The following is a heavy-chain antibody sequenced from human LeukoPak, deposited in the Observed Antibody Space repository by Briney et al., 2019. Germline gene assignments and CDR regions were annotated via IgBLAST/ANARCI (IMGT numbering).Heavy chain of an antibody. CDR3: AKRGQWELLPYDY. J-gene: IGHJ4*02. CDR1: GGSIISSNW. V-gene: IGHV4-4*02. CDR2: IYHSGST. Sequence: PSGTLSLTCAVSGGSIISSNWWSWVRQPPGKGLEWIGEIYHSGSTNYNPSLKSRVTISVDKSKNLFSLNPSSVTAADTAVYYCAKRGQWELLPYDYWGQGTLVIVSS. D-gene: IGHD1-26*01.